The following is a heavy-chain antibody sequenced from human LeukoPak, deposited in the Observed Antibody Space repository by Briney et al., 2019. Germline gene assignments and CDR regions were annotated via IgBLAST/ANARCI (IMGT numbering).Heavy chain of an antibody. CDR3: TRDSGTYNWLDP. Sequence: PGGSLRLSCAASGFTFSSSWMHWVRQAPGKGLEWVGHIDKKDNFYATTSAASVTGRFTISRDDSKNTAYLQMNSLKTEDTALYYCTRDSGTYNWLDPWGQGTLVTVSS. CDR2: IDKKDNFYAT. J-gene: IGHJ5*02. V-gene: IGHV3-73*01. CDR1: GFTFSSSW. D-gene: IGHD1-26*01.